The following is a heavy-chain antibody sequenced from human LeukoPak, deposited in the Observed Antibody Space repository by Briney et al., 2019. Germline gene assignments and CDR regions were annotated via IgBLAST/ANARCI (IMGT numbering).Heavy chain of an antibody. J-gene: IGHJ6*03. CDR1: GFTFSSYA. Sequence: PGESLRLSCAASGFTFSSYAMHWVRQAPGKGLEWVAVISYDGSNKYYADSVKGRFTISRDNSKNTLYLQMNSLRAEDTAVYYCARDSTQWLVPRPYYYMDVWGKGSTVTVSS. CDR3: ARDSTQWLVPRPYYYMDV. D-gene: IGHD6-19*01. V-gene: IGHV3-30*04. CDR2: ISYDGSNK.